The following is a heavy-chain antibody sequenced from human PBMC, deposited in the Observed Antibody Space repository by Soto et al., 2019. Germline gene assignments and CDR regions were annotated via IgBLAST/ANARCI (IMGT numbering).Heavy chain of an antibody. J-gene: IGHJ4*02. CDR1: GGSISSYY. Sequence: SETLSLTCTVSGGSISSYYWSWIRQPPGKGLEWIGYIYYSGSTNYNPSLKSRVTISVDTSKNQFSLKLSSVTAADTAVYYCARDSTVYGDRFFDYWGQGTLVTVSS. D-gene: IGHD4-17*01. V-gene: IGHV4-59*01. CDR2: IYYSGST. CDR3: ARDSTVYGDRFFDY.